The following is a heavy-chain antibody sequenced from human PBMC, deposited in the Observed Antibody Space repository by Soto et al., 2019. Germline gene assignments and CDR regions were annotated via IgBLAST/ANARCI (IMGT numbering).Heavy chain of an antibody. J-gene: IGHJ4*02. CDR1: GGSFYTYA. D-gene: IGHD3-10*01. Sequence: QVHLVQSGAEVKKPGSSVKVSCKASGGSFYTYAFTWVRQAPGHGLEWMGGITPMVGTTKSAQKFQGRVTFSADEYTSTAYMELSNLRSDDTAVYYCARDVSVMTSVFGFWGQGTLITVSS. CDR3: ARDVSVMTSVFGF. V-gene: IGHV1-69*01. CDR2: ITPMVGTT.